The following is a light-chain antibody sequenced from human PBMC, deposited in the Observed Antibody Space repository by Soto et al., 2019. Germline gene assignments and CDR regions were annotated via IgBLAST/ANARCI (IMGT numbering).Light chain of an antibody. CDR1: QGVTTN. V-gene: IGKV3-15*01. CDR2: DVS. CDR3: QQYNNWPFS. J-gene: IGKJ5*01. Sequence: MAPSTATLPISPGERVTLSRRAGQGVTTNFAWYQQKSGQSPRLLIYDVSSRATGVPSRFSGTGSETDFTLTISGLQSEDSAIYFCQQYNNWPFSFGQGTRLEIK.